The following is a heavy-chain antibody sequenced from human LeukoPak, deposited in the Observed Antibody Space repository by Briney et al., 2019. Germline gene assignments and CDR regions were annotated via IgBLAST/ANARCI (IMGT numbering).Heavy chain of an antibody. J-gene: IGHJ3*02. CDR1: AFTFSNYS. D-gene: IGHD1-26*01. CDR3: ARDTRTLVSGSYSDAFDI. CDR2: ISSSSSVI. Sequence: GGSLRLSCAASAFTFSNYSMSWVRQAPGKGLEWVSDISSSSSVISYSDSVKGRFTISRDNAKNSLYLQMNSLRSEDTAVYYCARDTRTLVSGSYSDAFDIWGQGTMVTVSS. V-gene: IGHV3-48*04.